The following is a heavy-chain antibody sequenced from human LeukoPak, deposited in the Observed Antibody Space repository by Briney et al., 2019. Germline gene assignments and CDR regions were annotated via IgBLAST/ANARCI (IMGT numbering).Heavy chain of an antibody. CDR3: ARGGGIVVINNFDY. D-gene: IGHD2-21*01. V-gene: IGHV3-72*01. CDR2: IREKPHSYST. Sequence: GGSLRLSCTASGFTFSDHYMDWVRQAPGKGLEWVARIREKPHSYSTEYAASVKGRFTISRDDSKNSLYLQMSSLKASDTAMYYCARGGGIVVINNFDYWGQGTLVTVSS. CDR1: GFTFSDHY. J-gene: IGHJ4*02.